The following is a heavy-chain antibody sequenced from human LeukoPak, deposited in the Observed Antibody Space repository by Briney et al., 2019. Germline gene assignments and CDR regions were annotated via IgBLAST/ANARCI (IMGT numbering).Heavy chain of an antibody. V-gene: IGHV3-30*18. J-gene: IGHJ3*02. CDR2: ISYDVSNK. CDR1: GFTFSTYC. Sequence: GRSLRLSCAASGFTFSTYCMHWVRQAPGKGLEWVAVISYDVSNKYYADSVKGRFTISRDNSKNTLYLQMNSLRAEDTAVYYCAKEYLIWFGDFDAFDIWGQGTMVTVSS. CDR3: AKEYLIWFGDFDAFDI. D-gene: IGHD3-10*01.